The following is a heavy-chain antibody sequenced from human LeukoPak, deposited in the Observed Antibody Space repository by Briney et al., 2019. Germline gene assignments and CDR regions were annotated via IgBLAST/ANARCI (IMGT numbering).Heavy chain of an antibody. Sequence: ASVKVSCKASGYTFTTYAIHWVRQAPGQRLEWMGWINTGNGNTKHSQNFQGRVTITWDTSASTAYMELSSLRSEDTAVYYCARHSLTYPAGFDYWGQGTLVTVSS. V-gene: IGHV1-3*04. CDR1: GYTFTTYA. D-gene: IGHD2/OR15-2a*01. CDR2: INTGNGNT. J-gene: IGHJ4*02. CDR3: ARHSLTYPAGFDY.